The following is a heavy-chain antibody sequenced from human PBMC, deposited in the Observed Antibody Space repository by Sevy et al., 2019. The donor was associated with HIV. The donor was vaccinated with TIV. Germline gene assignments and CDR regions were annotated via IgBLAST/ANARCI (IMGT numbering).Heavy chain of an antibody. CDR3: ARDEGSSGFDAFDI. D-gene: IGHD3-22*01. CDR1: GFTFSSYS. J-gene: IGHJ3*02. CDR2: ISYSSFYK. V-gene: IGHV3-21*01. Sequence: GGSLRLSCTASGFTFSSYSMNWVRQAPGKGLEWVSSISYSSFYKYYADSVKGRFTISRDNAKNSLYLQMNSLRADDAAVYHCARDEGSSGFDAFDIWGQGTMVTVSS.